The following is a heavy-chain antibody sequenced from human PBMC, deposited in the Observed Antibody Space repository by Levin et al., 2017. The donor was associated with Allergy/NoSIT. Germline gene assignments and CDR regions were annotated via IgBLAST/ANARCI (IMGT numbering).Heavy chain of an antibody. D-gene: IGHD6-19*01. J-gene: IGHJ4*02. CDR3: AKEDTWNIAVAGGGADY. CDR2: ISYDGSNK. CDR1: GFTFSSYG. Sequence: GGSLRLSCAASGFTFSSYGMHWVRQAPGKGLEWVAIISYDGSNKYYADSVKGRFTISRDNSKNTLYLQMNSLRAEDTAVYYCAKEDTWNIAVAGGGADYWGQGTLVTVSS. V-gene: IGHV3-30*18.